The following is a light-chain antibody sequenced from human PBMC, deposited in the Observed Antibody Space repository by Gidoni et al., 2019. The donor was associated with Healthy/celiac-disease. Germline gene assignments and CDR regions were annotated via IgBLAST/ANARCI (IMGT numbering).Light chain of an antibody. CDR1: QSVSSN. CDR2: GAS. CDR3: QQYNNWPPST. V-gene: IGKV3D-15*01. J-gene: IGKJ5*01. Sequence: EIVMTQSPATLSVSPGERATLSCRASQSVSSNLAWYQQKPGQAPRLLIYGASTRATGIPARFSGSRSGTEFTLTISSLQSEEFAVYYCQQYNNWPPSTFGQGTRLEIK.